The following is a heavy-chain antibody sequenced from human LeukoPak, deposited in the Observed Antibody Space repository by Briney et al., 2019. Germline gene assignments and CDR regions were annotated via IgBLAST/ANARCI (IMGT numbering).Heavy chain of an antibody. J-gene: IGHJ4*02. Sequence: GGSLRLSCVTSGFTFGDYTMHWVRQVPGKGLEWLSGITWDGGNIAYADSVKGRFTISRDNAKSSLYLQMNSLRNEDMAFYFCAKGYTFHGVXHDSGYFDYWGQGTLVTVXS. D-gene: IGHD3-3*01. V-gene: IGHV3-9*03. CDR2: ITWDGGNI. CDR3: AKGYTFHGVXHDSGYFDY. CDR1: GFTFGDYT.